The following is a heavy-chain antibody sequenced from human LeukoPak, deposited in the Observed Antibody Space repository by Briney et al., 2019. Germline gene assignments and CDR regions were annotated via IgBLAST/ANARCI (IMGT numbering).Heavy chain of an antibody. CDR3: SRIRLDYSETRIDSFDI. J-gene: IGHJ3*02. V-gene: IGHV3-53*04. D-gene: IGHD3-22*01. CDR2: IYSGGST. Sequence: GGSLRLSCAASGFIVSSNYMRWVRQAPGKGLEWVSSIYSGGSTYYADSVKGRYTISRHNPNTLCLQMNSLKTEDTAVYYCSRIRLDYSETRIDSFDIWGQGTMVTVSS. CDR1: GFIVSSNY.